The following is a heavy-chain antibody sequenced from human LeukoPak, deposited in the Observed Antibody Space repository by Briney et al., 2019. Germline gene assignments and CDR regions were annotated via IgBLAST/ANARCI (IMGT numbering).Heavy chain of an antibody. CDR3: ARGLLYSSSWYMDYFDY. Sequence: PGGSLRLSCEASGFSLSRYEMNWVRRAPGKGLEWVANIKQDGSEKYYVDSVKGRFTISRDNAKSSLYLQMISLRAEDTAVYYCARGLLYSSSWYMDYFDYWGQGTLVTVSS. J-gene: IGHJ4*02. CDR1: GFSLSRYE. CDR2: IKQDGSEK. D-gene: IGHD6-13*01. V-gene: IGHV3-7*01.